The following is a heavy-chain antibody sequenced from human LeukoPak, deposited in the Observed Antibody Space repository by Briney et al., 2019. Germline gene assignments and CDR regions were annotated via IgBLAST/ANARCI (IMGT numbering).Heavy chain of an antibody. CDR1: GYTFTSYA. CDR2: INTNTGNQ. J-gene: IGHJ4*02. Sequence: ASVKVSCKASGYTFTSYAMNWVRPAPGQGLEWMGWINTNTGNQTYAQGLPGRLVFSLDTPVSTAYLQISSLRAEDTAVYYCAIFAWFGEFEVSRYYFDYWGQGTLATVSS. V-gene: IGHV7-4-1*02. CDR3: AIFAWFGEFEVSRYYFDY. D-gene: IGHD3-10*01.